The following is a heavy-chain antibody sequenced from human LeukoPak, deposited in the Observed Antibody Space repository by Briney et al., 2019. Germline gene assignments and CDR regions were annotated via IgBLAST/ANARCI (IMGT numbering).Heavy chain of an antibody. CDR3: ARVVGLTGYSSSWYSGYYYYMDV. Sequence: GASVKVSCKASGYTFTSYGISWVRQAPGQGLEWMGWISAYNGNTNYAQKLQGRVTMTTDTSTSTAYMELSSLRSEDTAVYYCARVVGLTGYSSSWYSGYYYYMDVWGKGTTVTVPS. J-gene: IGHJ6*03. V-gene: IGHV1-18*01. CDR1: GYTFTSYG. CDR2: ISAYNGNT. D-gene: IGHD6-13*01.